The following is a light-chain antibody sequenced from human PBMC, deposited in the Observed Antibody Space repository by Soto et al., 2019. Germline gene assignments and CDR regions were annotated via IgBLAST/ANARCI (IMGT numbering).Light chain of an antibody. CDR3: QQRNVWPPIT. V-gene: IGKV3-11*01. CDR1: QSIHTS. J-gene: IGKJ5*01. CDR2: DST. Sequence: VLKQSPATLSLSPGERATLSCRASQSIHTSLAWYQQKSGKPPRLVIYDSTLRANGVPDRFGGSRSGTEFTLTINSLEPEDFAVYYCQQRNVWPPITFGPGTRLEIK.